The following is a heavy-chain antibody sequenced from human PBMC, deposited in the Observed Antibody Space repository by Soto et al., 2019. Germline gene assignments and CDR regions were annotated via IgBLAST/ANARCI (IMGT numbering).Heavy chain of an antibody. J-gene: IGHJ6*02. CDR1: GFTIDDYT. V-gene: IGHV3-43*01. CDR2: ISWDGGSI. CDR3: AKGGQWVVGVFYCYRMDV. D-gene: IGHD6-19*01. Sequence: EVQLVESGGVVVQPGGSRRLSCAASGFTIDDYTMNWVRQAPGKGLEWVSLISWDGGSIYYADSVKGRFTIPRDNSKNSLHLQKSSPRTEDTALYYFAKGGQWVVGVFYCYRMDVWVQGTPVAVA.